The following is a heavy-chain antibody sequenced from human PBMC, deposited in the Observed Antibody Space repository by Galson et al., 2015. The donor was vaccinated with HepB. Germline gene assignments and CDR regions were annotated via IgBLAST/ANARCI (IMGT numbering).Heavy chain of an antibody. J-gene: IGHJ4*02. Sequence: SLRLSCAASGFIFTRYAISWVRQAPGKGLEWVSRIGGSGGSTYYADSVKGPFTFPRDNSQNTVYLQMNCRGVEDTAVYYCAKVAILGVTPHYFDYWGQRNRVTVSS. D-gene: IGHD2-21*02. CDR3: AKVAILGVTPHYFDY. CDR1: GFIFTRYA. V-gene: IGHV3-23*01. CDR2: IGGSGGST.